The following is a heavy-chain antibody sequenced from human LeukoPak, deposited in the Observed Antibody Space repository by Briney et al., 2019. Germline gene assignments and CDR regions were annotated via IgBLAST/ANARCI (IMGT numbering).Heavy chain of an antibody. J-gene: IGHJ4*02. CDR1: GFTFSGSA. CDR2: IRSKANSYAT. D-gene: IGHD4-17*01. CDR3: AREIPGHDYGDYGGDY. V-gene: IGHV3-73*01. Sequence: PGGSLRLSCAASGFTFSGSAMHWVRQASGKGLEWVGRIRSKANSYATAYAASVKGRFTISRDDSKNTAYLQMNSLRAEDTAVYYCAREIPGHDYGDYGGDYWGQGTLVTVSS.